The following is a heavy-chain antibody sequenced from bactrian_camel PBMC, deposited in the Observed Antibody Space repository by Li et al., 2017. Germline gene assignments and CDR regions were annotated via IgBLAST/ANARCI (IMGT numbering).Heavy chain of an antibody. J-gene: IGHJ4*01. D-gene: IGHD6*01. V-gene: IGHV3S1*01. CDR3: VSGYWPYGGSDDGYNH. CDR2: IDGDGAT. Sequence: HVQLVESGGGSVQAGESLRLSCTTSGYTCRDCCTGWFRQAPGKEREGVVAIDGDGATSYADSVKDRFTVSRDNAKNTVYLQMNSLKPEDTAVYYCVSGYWPYGGSDDGYNHWGQGTQVTVS. CDR1: GYTCRDCC.